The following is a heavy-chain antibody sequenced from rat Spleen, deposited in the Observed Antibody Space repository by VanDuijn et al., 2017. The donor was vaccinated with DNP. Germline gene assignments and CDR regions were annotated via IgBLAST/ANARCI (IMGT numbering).Heavy chain of an antibody. J-gene: IGHJ2*01. V-gene: IGHV5-20*01. D-gene: IGHD1-11*01. CDR2: IRYDGGSA. Sequence: EVQLVESGGGLVQPGRSLKLSCAASGFTFSDYYMAWVRQAPMKGLEWVAYIRYDGGSAFYGDSVKGRFTISRDNAKSSLSLQMDSLRSEDTATYYCSTGGTEFNHWGQGVMVTVSS. CDR3: STGGTEFNH. CDR1: GFTFSDYY.